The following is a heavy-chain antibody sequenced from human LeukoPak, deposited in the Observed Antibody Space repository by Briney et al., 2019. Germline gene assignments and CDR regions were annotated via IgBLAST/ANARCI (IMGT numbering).Heavy chain of an antibody. CDR1: GFTFSSYA. CDR2: ISGSGGST. J-gene: IGHJ4*02. Sequence: GGSLILSCAASGFTFSSYAMSWVRQAPGKRLEWVSAISGSGGSTYYADSVKGRFTISRDNSKNTLYLQMNSLRAEDTAVYYCAKDQSRGFDYWGQGTLVTVAS. CDR3: AKDQSRGFDY. V-gene: IGHV3-23*01.